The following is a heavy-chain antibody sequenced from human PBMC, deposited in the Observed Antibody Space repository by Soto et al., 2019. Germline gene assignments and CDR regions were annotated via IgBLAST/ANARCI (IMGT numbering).Heavy chain of an antibody. V-gene: IGHV1-18*01. Sequence: ASVKVSCKASGYTFTSYGISWVRQAPGQGLEWLGWISAYNGNTNYAQKLQGRVTMTTDTSTSTAYMELRSLRSDDTAVYYCARRTGYYGSGSYYPPPNFDYWGQGTLVTVSS. D-gene: IGHD3-10*01. J-gene: IGHJ4*02. CDR2: ISAYNGNT. CDR1: GYTFTSYG. CDR3: ARRTGYYGSGSYYPPPNFDY.